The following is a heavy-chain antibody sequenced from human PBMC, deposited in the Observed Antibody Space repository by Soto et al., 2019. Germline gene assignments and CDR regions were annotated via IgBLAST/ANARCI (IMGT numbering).Heavy chain of an antibody. CDR3: ARAIYNRRAFYYRDY. V-gene: IGHV4-59*01. CDR1: GGSMSSYY. J-gene: IGHJ4*02. CDR2: IYYSGNT. Sequence: SETLSLTCTVSGGSMSSYYWSWIRQPPGKGLEWIGHIYYSGNTNYNPSLKSRVAISVDTSRNRFSLKLSSVTAADTAVYYCARAIYNRRAFYYRDYWGQGTLVTVSS. D-gene: IGHD3-22*01.